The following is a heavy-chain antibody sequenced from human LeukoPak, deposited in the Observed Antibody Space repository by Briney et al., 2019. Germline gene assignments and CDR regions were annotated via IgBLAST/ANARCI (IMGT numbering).Heavy chain of an antibody. Sequence: PSETLSLTCAVYGGSFSGYYWSWIRHPPGKGLEWIGEINHSGSTNYNPSLKSRVTISVATSKNKFSLKLSSVTTADTAVYYCARGITMVRGVYYYYYMDVWGKGTTVTVSS. CDR3: ARGITMVRGVYYYYYMDV. V-gene: IGHV4-34*01. CDR1: GGSFSGYY. CDR2: INHSGST. J-gene: IGHJ6*03. D-gene: IGHD3-10*01.